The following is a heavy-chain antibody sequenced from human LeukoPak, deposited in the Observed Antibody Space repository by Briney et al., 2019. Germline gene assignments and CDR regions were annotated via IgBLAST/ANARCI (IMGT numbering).Heavy chain of an antibody. D-gene: IGHD2-15*01. J-gene: IGHJ4*02. V-gene: IGHV3-48*03. CDR2: ISSSGSTT. Sequence: PGGSLRLSCAASGFTFSSYEMNWVRQAPGKGLEWVSYISSSGSTTHYADSVKGRFTISRDNAKKSLYLQMNSLRDEDTAVYYCARDQTTSYCSGGSCYEWDYWGQGTLVTVSS. CDR3: ARDQTTSYCSGGSCYEWDY. CDR1: GFTFSSYE.